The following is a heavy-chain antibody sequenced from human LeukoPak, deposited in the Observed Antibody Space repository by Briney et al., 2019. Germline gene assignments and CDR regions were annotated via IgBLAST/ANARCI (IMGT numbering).Heavy chain of an antibody. D-gene: IGHD3-10*01. J-gene: IGHJ5*02. Sequence: SETLSLTCNVSGGPIISFFWSWIRKTPGKGLEWIGYIHYSGATRYNPSLQDRLTISVDTSKNQFSLDLTSVTAADTAVYYCARHSDWFGEARINWFDPWGQGTLVTVSS. CDR1: GGPIISFF. CDR2: IHYSGAT. V-gene: IGHV4-59*01. CDR3: ARHSDWFGEARINWFDP.